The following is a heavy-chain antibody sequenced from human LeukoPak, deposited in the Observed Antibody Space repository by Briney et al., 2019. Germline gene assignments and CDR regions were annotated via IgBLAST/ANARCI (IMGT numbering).Heavy chain of an antibody. CDR3: ARGPVATIERPPSIPVGMDV. CDR1: GGSISSSSYY. D-gene: IGHD5-12*01. V-gene: IGHV4-39*01. CDR2: IYYSGST. Sequence: PSETLSLTCTVSGGSISSSSYYWGWIRQPPGKGLEWIGSIYYSGSTYYNPSLKSRVTISVDTSKNQFSLKLSSVTAADTAVYYCARGPVATIERPPSIPVGMDVWGQGTTVTVSS. J-gene: IGHJ6*02.